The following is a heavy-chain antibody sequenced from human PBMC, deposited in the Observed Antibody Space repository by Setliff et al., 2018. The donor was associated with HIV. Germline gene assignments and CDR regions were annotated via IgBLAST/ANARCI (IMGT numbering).Heavy chain of an antibody. D-gene: IGHD3-10*01. CDR3: ARSVIGYYYYGMDV. J-gene: IGHJ6*02. CDR2: ISYDGSNK. CDR1: GFIFNNYA. Sequence: PGSSLKISCVASGFIFNNYAMHWVRQAPGKGLEWVAVISYDGSNKYYADSVKGRFTISRDNSKNTLYLQMNSLRAEDTAVYYCARSVIGYYYYGMDVWGQGTLVTVSS. V-gene: IGHV3-30*01.